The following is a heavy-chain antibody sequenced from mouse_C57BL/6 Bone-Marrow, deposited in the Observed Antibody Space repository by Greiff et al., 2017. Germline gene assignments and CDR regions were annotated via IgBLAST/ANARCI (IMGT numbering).Heavy chain of an antibody. CDR1: GFTISSDG. D-gene: IGHD1-1*01. Sequence: EVKVEESGGDLVKPGGSLKLSCAASGFTISSDGMSWVRQTPDKSLEWVAAISSGGSYTYYPDSVKGRFTISRDNAKNTLYLKMSSLKSEDTASYYCARRPYYYGSSYGWFAYWGQGTLVTVSA. J-gene: IGHJ3*01. V-gene: IGHV5-6*02. CDR3: ARRPYYYGSSYGWFAY. CDR2: ISSGGSYT.